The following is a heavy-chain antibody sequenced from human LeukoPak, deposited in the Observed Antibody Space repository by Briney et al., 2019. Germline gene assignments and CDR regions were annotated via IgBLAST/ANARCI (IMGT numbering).Heavy chain of an antibody. D-gene: IGHD1-1*01. CDR2: IRSKANNYAT. CDR3: TTLLSEGSTTHDY. V-gene: IGHV3-73*01. J-gene: IGHJ4*02. CDR1: GFTFSGSA. Sequence: GGSLKLSCAASGFTFSGSAMHWVRQASGKGLEWVGRIRSKANNYATAFLASVKGRFTISRDDSKNTAYLQMNSLKTEDTAVYYCTTLLSEGSTTHDYWGQGTLVTVSS.